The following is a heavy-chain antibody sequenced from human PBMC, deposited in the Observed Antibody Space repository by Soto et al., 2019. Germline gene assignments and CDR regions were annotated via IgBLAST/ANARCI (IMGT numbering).Heavy chain of an antibody. Sequence: ASVKVSCKASGYTFTSYAMHWVRQAPGQRLEWMGWINAGNGNTKYSQKFQGRVTITRDTSASTAYMEPSSLRSEDTAVYYCARALVRAMVTAISLGYWGQGTLVTVSS. V-gene: IGHV1-3*01. CDR1: GYTFTSYA. J-gene: IGHJ4*02. CDR2: INAGNGNT. CDR3: ARALVRAMVTAISLGY. D-gene: IGHD2-21*02.